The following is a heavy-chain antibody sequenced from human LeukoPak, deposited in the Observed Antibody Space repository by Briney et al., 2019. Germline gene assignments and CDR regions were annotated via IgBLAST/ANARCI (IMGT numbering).Heavy chain of an antibody. D-gene: IGHD3-3*01. V-gene: IGHV3-20*04. CDR3: GRSRITIFGVITRGAFDI. J-gene: IGHJ3*02. CDR1: GFTFDDYG. CDR2: INWNGDRI. Sequence: GGSLRLSCAASGFTFDDYGMNWVRQAPGKGLEWVSGINWNGDRIGYADSVKGRFTISRDNAKNSLYLQMNSLRAEDTALYYCGRSRITIFGVITRGAFDIWGQGTMVTVSS.